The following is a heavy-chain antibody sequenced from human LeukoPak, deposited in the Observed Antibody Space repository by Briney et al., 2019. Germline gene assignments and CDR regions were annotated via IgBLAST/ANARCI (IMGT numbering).Heavy chain of an antibody. CDR3: TRGSQWELLGSCDY. V-gene: IGHV3-48*04. J-gene: IGHJ4*02. CDR1: GFTFTTYS. CDR2: ISRSSSSA. D-gene: IGHD1-26*01. Sequence: PGGSLRLSCAASGFTFTTYSMIWVRQAPGKGLEWVSYISRSSSSAHYADSVKGRFTISRDNAKNSVYQQMNSLRAEDTAVYYCTRGSQWELLGSCDYWGQGTLVSVSS.